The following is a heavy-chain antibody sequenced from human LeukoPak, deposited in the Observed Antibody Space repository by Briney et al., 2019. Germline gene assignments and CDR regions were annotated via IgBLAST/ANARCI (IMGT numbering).Heavy chain of an antibody. J-gene: IGHJ2*01. CDR3: ARAGGGDKQQLVWYFDL. CDR1: GFTVSSNH. Sequence: PGGSLRLSCAASGFTVSSNHMSWVRQGPGKGLEWVSVIYSGGSTYYADSVKGRFTISRDNSKNTLYLQMNSLRAEDTAVYYCARAGGGDKQQLVWYFDLWGRGTLVTVSS. V-gene: IGHV3-53*01. D-gene: IGHD6-13*01. CDR2: IYSGGST.